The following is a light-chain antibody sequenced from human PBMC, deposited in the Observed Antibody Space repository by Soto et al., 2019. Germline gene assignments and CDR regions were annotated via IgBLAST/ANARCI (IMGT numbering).Light chain of an antibody. CDR1: SSDVGGYNY. V-gene: IGLV2-11*02. CDR3: CSYAGSYTGV. CDR2: GVT. Sequence: QSVLTQPRSVSGSPGQSVTISCTGTSSDVGGYNYVSWYQHHPGKAPKIMIYGVTKRRSGVPDRFSGSKSGNTASLTISGLQAEDEDDYYSCSYAGSYTGVFGGGTKVTVL. J-gene: IGLJ3*02.